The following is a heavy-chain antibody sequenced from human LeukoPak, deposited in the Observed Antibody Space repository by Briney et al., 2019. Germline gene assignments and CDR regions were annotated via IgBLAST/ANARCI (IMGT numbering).Heavy chain of an antibody. CDR2: IYYSGST. CDR1: GGSISSYY. CDR3: ARYMVVALTFDY. D-gene: IGHD2-15*01. Sequence: SETLSLTCTVSGGSISSYYWSWIRQPPGKGLEWIGYIYYSGSTNYKSSLKSRVTISVDTSKNQFSLKLSSVTAADTAVYYCARYMVVALTFDYWGQGTLVTVSS. V-gene: IGHV4-59*01. J-gene: IGHJ4*02.